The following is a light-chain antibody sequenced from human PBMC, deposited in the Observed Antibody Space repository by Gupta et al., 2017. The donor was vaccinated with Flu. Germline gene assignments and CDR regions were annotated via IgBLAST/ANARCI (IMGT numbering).Light chain of an antibody. J-gene: IGLJ2*01. CDR1: SSNIGANP. V-gene: IGLV1-44*01. CDR3: AAWDNGLSARV. Sequence: QSDLTQPPSASGTPGQTVTISCSGSSSNIGANPVRWYQQVPGTTPKLLIYANNQRPSGVPDRFSGSKSGTSASLAISGLQSDNEADYYCAAWDNGLSARVFGGGTKLTVL. CDR2: ANN.